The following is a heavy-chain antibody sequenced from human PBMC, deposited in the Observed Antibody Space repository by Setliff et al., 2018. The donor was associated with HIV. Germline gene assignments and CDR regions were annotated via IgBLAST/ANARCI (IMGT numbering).Heavy chain of an antibody. CDR2: ISAYNGST. D-gene: IGHD3-10*01. CDR3: ARDGGYYYYMDV. CDR1: GYSFIRNG. Sequence: GASVKVSCKTSGYSFIRNGISWVRQAPGQGLEWMGWISAYNGSTNYAQKLQGRVTMTTDTSTNTAYMELKSLRSDDTAVYYCARDGGYYYYMDVWGKGTTVTVSS. V-gene: IGHV1-18*01. J-gene: IGHJ6*03.